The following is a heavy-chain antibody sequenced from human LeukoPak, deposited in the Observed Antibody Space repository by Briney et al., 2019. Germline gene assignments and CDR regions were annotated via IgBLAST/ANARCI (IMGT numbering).Heavy chain of an antibody. CDR3: ASPALTTVTTSSRLDY. D-gene: IGHD4-11*01. Sequence: SQTLSLTCAISGDSVSSNSAAWNWIRQSPSRGLEWLGRTYYRSKWYNDYAVSVKSRITINPDTSKNQFSLQLNSVTPEDTAVYYCASPALTTVTTSSRLDYWGQGTLVTVSS. CDR2: TYYRSKWYN. V-gene: IGHV6-1*01. J-gene: IGHJ4*02. CDR1: GDSVSSNSAA.